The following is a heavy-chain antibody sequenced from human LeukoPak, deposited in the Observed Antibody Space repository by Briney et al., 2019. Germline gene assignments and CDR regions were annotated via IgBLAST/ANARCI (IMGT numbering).Heavy chain of an antibody. CDR1: GFTFSSYE. J-gene: IGHJ4*02. CDR2: ISGSGGST. V-gene: IGHV3-23*01. D-gene: IGHD6-19*01. Sequence: GGSLRLSCAASGFTFSSYEMNWVRQAPGKGLEWVSTISGSGGSTYYADSVKGRFTISRDNSKNTLYVQMNSLRADDTAVYYCAKGLWYSSGWCYDFWGQGTLVTVSS. CDR3: AKGLWYSSGWCYDF.